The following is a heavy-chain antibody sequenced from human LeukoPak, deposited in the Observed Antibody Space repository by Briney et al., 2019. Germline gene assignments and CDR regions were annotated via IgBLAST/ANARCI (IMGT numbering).Heavy chain of an antibody. D-gene: IGHD6-6*01. Sequence: LEISXXXXXYSFXXYXIGWVRQMPGKGLEWMGIIYPGDSDTRYSPSFQGQVTISADKSITTAYLQWSSLKASDTAMYYCARLPGHSSSSDYFDYWGQGTLVTVSS. J-gene: IGHJ4*02. CDR1: XYSFXXYX. CDR2: IYPGDSDT. V-gene: IGHV5-51*01. CDR3: ARLPGHSSSSDYFDY.